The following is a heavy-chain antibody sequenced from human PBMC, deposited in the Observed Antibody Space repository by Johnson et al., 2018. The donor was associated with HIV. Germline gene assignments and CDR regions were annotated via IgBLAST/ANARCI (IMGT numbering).Heavy chain of an antibody. D-gene: IGHD5-18*01. CDR3: ARAYTYGSFDI. J-gene: IGHJ3*02. CDR2: INWNGGST. Sequence: VQLVESGGVVVQPGGSLRLSCAASGFTFSNHWMHWVRQAPGKGLVWVSRINWNGGSTYYAGSVKGRFTISRDNSKNTLYLQMNSLRVNDTAIYYCARAYTYGSFDIWGQGTMVTVAS. V-gene: IGHV3-74*02. CDR1: GFTFSNHW.